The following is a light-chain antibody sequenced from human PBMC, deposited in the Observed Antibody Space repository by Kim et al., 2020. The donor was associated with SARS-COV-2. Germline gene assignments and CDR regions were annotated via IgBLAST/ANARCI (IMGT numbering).Light chain of an antibody. CDR2: GAS. CDR3: QQYDNWPPVT. V-gene: IGKV3-15*01. Sequence: EIVMTQSPATLSVSPGERVTLSCRASQSVSNKLVWYQQKPGQAPRLLIYGASTRATGTPARFSGSGSGTEFTLDISSLQSEDFAVYYCQQYDNWPPVTFGGGTKLEIK. CDR1: QSVSNK. J-gene: IGKJ4*01.